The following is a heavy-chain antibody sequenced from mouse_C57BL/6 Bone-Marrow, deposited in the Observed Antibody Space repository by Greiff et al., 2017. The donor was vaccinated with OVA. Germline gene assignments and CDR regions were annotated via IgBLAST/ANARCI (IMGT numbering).Heavy chain of an antibody. Sequence: EVQLVESGGGLVKPGGSLKLSCAASGFTFSDYGMHWVRQAPEKGLEWVAYISSGSSTIYYADTVKGRFTISRDNAKNTLFLQMTSLRSEDTAMYYCARKPTYGNSYYDARDYWGQGTSVTVSS. D-gene: IGHD2-1*01. CDR2: ISSGSSTI. V-gene: IGHV5-17*01. CDR1: GFTFSDYG. CDR3: ARKPTYGNSYYDARDY. J-gene: IGHJ4*01.